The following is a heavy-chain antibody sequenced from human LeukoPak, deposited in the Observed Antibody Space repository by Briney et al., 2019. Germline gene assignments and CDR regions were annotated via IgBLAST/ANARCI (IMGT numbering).Heavy chain of an antibody. D-gene: IGHD3-10*01. CDR3: ARRLITMVRGVDAFDI. V-gene: IGHV5-51*01. J-gene: IGHJ3*02. CDR1: GYSFTSYW. Sequence: GESLKISCKGSGYSFTSYWIGWVRQMPGKGLEWMGIIYPGDSDTRYSPSFQGQVTISADKSISTAYLQWSSLKASDTAMYYCARRLITMVRGVDAFDIWGQGTMVTVPS. CDR2: IYPGDSDT.